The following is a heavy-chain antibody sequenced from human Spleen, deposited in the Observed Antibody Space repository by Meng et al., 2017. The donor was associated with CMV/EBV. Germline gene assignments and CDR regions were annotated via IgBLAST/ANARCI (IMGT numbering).Heavy chain of an antibody. V-gene: IGHV3-15*01. CDR1: AL. CDR2: IKSQTDGWTT. Sequence: ALISLGRPAPGKGLELVGPIKSQTDGWTTDLPAPLKSRFTISRDYSKNPLYLPMNRLKPEDPAVYYCTPDFPRGVLEWLFPPLSSLYWGQGTLVTVSS. CDR3: TPDFPRGVLEWLFPPLSSLY. D-gene: IGHD3-3*01. J-gene: IGHJ4*02.